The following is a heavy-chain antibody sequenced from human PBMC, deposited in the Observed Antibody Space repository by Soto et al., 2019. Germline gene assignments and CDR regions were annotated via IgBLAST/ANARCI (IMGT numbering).Heavy chain of an antibody. CDR3: AREPTSSWERYYGMDV. CDR2: IYHSGTT. Sequence: QVQLQESGPGLVKPSGTLSLTCTVSDDSIISSNWWSWVRQPPGKGLEWIGEIYHSGTTNYNPSLKSRVSISVDKSKNQFSLKLKSVTAADTAVYYCAREPTSSWERYYGMDVWGQGTTVTVSS. J-gene: IGHJ6*02. D-gene: IGHD6-13*01. CDR1: DDSIISSNW. V-gene: IGHV4-4*02.